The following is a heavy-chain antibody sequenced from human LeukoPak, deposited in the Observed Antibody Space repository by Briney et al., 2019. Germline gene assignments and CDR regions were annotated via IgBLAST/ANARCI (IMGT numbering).Heavy chain of an antibody. Sequence: PGGSLRLSCAASGFTFSSYWMHWVRQAPGKGLVWVSRINSDGSSTSYADSVKGRFTISRDNAKNTLNLQMNSLRAEDTAVYYCARDYGDFYYYYYGMDVWGQGTTVTVSS. CDR1: GFTFSSYW. CDR3: ARDYGDFYYYYYGMDV. CDR2: INSDGSST. D-gene: IGHD4-17*01. V-gene: IGHV3-74*01. J-gene: IGHJ6*02.